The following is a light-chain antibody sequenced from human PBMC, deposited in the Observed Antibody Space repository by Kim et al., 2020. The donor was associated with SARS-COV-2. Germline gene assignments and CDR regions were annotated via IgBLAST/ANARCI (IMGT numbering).Light chain of an antibody. CDR3: QRYHSYPLA. J-gene: IGKJ4*01. CDR1: QDNASW. V-gene: IGKV1D-16*01. Sequence: AYGGDRVTMTCRASQDNASWLAWYQQRPGKAPKSLISAASTLEIGVPSRFSGSGSGTHFTLTISSLQPGGFATYYCQRYHSYPLAFGGGTKVDI. CDR2: AAS.